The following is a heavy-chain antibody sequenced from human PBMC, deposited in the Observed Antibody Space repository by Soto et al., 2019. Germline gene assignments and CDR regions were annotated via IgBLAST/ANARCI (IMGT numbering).Heavy chain of an antibody. D-gene: IGHD2-15*01. CDR3: TRAQTRDCSGGTCYDVNWFDP. Sequence: PGGSLRLSSPAFVSPSSGSPIPWVRPASGKGLEWVARSRSKANSFATTYAASVKGRFTISRDDSKNTAYLQMDSLKTEDTAVYYCTRAQTRDCSGGTCYDVNWFDP. CDR1: VSPSSGSP. J-gene: IGHJ5*02. CDR2: SRSKANSFAT. V-gene: IGHV3-73*01.